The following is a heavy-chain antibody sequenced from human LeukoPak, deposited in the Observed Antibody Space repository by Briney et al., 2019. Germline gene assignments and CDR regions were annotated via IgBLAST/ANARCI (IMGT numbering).Heavy chain of an antibody. V-gene: IGHV1-8*01. CDR3: ARGSWGEIAGRKSFEF. J-gene: IGHJ4*02. CDR2: MNPNSGNT. CDR1: EYTFTSYD. Sequence: GASVTVSCTASEYTFTSYDINWVRQATGQGLEWMGWMNPNSGNTGYAQKFQGRVTMTRVTSISTAYMEPNNLTSEDTAVYYCARGSWGEIAGRKSFEFWGQGSLVTVSS. D-gene: IGHD6-6*01.